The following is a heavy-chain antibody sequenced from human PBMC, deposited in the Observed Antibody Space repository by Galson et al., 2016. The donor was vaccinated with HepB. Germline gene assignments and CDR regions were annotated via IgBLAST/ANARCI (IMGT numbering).Heavy chain of an antibody. J-gene: IGHJ6*02. CDR1: GFTFSSYS. CDR2: ISSSSSTI. Sequence: SLRLSCAASGFTFSSYSMNWVRQAPGKGLEWVSYISSSSSTIYYADSGKGRFTISRDNAKNSLYLQMNSLRDEDTAVYYCARGTYYYYYGMDVWGQGTTVTVSS. V-gene: IGHV3-48*02. D-gene: IGHD1-1*01. CDR3: ARGTYYYYYGMDV.